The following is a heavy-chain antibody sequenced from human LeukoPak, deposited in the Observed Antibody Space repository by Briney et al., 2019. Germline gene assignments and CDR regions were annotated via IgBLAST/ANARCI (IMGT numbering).Heavy chain of an antibody. Sequence: GGSLRLSCAASGFTFSSYGMHWVRQAPGKGLEWVAFIRYDGSNKYYADSVKGRFTISRDNSKNTLYLQMNSLRAEDTAVYYCAKYQTGEGFSYYGMDVWGQGTTVTVSS. CDR3: AKYQTGEGFSYYGMDV. CDR2: IRYDGSNK. J-gene: IGHJ6*02. V-gene: IGHV3-30*02. CDR1: GFTFSSYG. D-gene: IGHD7-27*01.